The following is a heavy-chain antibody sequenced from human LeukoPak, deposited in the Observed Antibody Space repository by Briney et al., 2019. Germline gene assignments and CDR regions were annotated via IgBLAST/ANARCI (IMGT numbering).Heavy chain of an antibody. Sequence: SVKVSCKASGYTFTSYGISWVQQAPGQGLEWMGGIIPIFGTANYAQKFQGRVTITADESTSTAYMELSSLRSEDTAVYYCARFGYYYDSSGYYPVTDLDAFDIWGQGTMVTVSS. V-gene: IGHV1-69*13. CDR1: GYTFTSYG. D-gene: IGHD3-22*01. CDR3: ARFGYYYDSSGYYPVTDLDAFDI. CDR2: IIPIFGTA. J-gene: IGHJ3*02.